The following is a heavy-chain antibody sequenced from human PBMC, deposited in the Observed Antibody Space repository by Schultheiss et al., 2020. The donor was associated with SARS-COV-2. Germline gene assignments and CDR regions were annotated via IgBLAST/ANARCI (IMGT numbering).Heavy chain of an antibody. V-gene: IGHV4-39*07. D-gene: IGHD3-10*01. J-gene: IGHJ4*02. CDR2: IYYSGST. CDR3: ARQSYGSGSDQGGSFDY. CDR1: GGSISGYY. Sequence: SETLSLTCTVSGGSISGYYWGWIRQPPGKGLEWIGSIYYSGSTYYNPSLKSRVTISVDTSKNQFSLKLSSVTAADTAVYYCARQSYGSGSDQGGSFDYWGQGTLVTVSS.